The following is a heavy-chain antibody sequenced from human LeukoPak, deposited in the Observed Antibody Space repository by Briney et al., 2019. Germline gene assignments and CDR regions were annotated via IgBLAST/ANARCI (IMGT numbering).Heavy chain of an antibody. Sequence: ASVKVSCKASGYTFTSYGISWVRQAPGQGLEWMGWISAYNGNTNYAQKLQGRVTMTTDTSTSTAYMELRSLRSDDTAVYYCARDFWFGGPELLFDIWGQGTRVTVSS. CDR1: GYTFTSYG. CDR3: ARDFWFGGPELLFDI. D-gene: IGHD3-10*01. J-gene: IGHJ3*02. V-gene: IGHV1-18*01. CDR2: ISAYNGNT.